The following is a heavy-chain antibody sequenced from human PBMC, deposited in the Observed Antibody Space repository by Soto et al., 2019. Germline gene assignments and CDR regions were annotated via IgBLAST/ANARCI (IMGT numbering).Heavy chain of an antibody. Sequence: XXTLSLPFAVSGGSISSNNGWSWARQPPGKGLEWIGEIYHSGSTNYNPSLRSRVTISVGKSKNQFSLKLSSVTAADTAVYYCARNIPADLYFDLWGRGTLVTVSS. CDR3: ARNIPADLYFDL. J-gene: IGHJ2*01. V-gene: IGHV4-4*02. D-gene: IGHD6-13*01. CDR1: GGSISSNNG. CDR2: IYHSGST.